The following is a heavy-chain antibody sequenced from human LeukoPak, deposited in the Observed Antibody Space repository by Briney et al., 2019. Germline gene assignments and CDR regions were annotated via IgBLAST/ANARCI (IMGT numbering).Heavy chain of an antibody. Sequence: VASVKVSCKASGYTFTGYFMHWVRQAPGQGLEWMGWINPNSGDTNYAQKFQGRVTMTRDTSISTAYMELSRLRSDDMAVYYCVRDQVFRSDPAMVTHDYWGQGTLVTVSS. CDR1: GYTFTGYF. CDR3: VRDQVFRSDPAMVTHDY. J-gene: IGHJ4*02. CDR2: INPNSGDT. V-gene: IGHV1-2*02. D-gene: IGHD5-18*01.